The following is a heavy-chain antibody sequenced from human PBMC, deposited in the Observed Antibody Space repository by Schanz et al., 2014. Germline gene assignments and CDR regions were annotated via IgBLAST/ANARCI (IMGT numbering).Heavy chain of an antibody. CDR3: ARRVPYSFGLDV. J-gene: IGHJ6*02. V-gene: IGHV3-64*01. D-gene: IGHD1-1*01. Sequence: EVHLVESGGGLVKPGGSLRLSCAASGFTFSNYAMHWVRQAPGKGLEYVSAISANGGSTYHAPSVQGRFTMSRDNSKNTLYLQMGSLRAEDMAVYYCARRVPYSFGLDVWGQGATVTVSS. CDR2: ISANGGST. CDR1: GFTFSNYA.